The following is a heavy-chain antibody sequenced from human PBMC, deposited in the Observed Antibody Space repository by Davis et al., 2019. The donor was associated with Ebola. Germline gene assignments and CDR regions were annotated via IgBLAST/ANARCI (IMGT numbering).Heavy chain of an antibody. CDR3: ARDRGIYGDYSYYYGMDV. V-gene: IGHV3-7*01. D-gene: IGHD4-17*01. J-gene: IGHJ6*02. Sequence: GESLKISCAASGFTFSSYWMSWVRQAPGKGLKWVANIKQDGSEKYYVDSVKGRFTISRDNAKNSLYLQMNSLRAEDTAVYYCARDRGIYGDYSYYYGMDVWGQGTTVTVSS. CDR2: IKQDGSEK. CDR1: GFTFSSYW.